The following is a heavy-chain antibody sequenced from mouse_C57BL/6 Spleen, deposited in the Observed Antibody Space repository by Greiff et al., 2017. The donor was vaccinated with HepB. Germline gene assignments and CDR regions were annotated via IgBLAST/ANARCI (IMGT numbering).Heavy chain of an antibody. D-gene: IGHD1-1*01. CDR1: GYTFTSYG. CDR2: IYPRSGNT. V-gene: IGHV1-81*01. J-gene: IGHJ4*01. Sequence: QVQLQQSGAELARPGASVKLSCKASGYTFTSYGISWVKQRTGQGLEWIGEIYPRSGNTYYNEKFKGKATLTADKSSSTAYMELRSLTSEDSAVYFCAREDYGSSYAMGYWGQGTSVTVSS. CDR3: AREDYGSSYAMGY.